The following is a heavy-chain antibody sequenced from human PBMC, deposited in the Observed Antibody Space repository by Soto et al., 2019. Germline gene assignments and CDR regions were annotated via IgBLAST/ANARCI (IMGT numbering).Heavy chain of an antibody. CDR2: INHSGST. D-gene: IGHD1-26*01. J-gene: IGHJ6*02. V-gene: IGHV4-34*01. CDR1: GGSFSGYY. CDR3: ARGGYSGSYYPYYYYGMDV. Sequence: SETLSLTCAVYGGSFSGYYWSWIRQPPGKGLEWIGEINHSGSTNYNPSLKSRVTISVDTSKNQFSLKLSSVTAADTAVYYCARGGYSGSYYPYYYYGMDVWGQGTTVTVSS.